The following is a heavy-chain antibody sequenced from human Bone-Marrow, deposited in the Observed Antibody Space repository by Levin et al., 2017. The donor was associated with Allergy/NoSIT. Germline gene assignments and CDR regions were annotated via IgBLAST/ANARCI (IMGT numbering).Heavy chain of an antibody. J-gene: IGHJ4*02. CDR1: GLNFSDAW. V-gene: IGHV3-15*01. Sequence: GGSLRLSCVGSGLNFSDAWMSWVRQAPGKGLEWVGRIKDKSDGEATDYAPPVKGRFTISRDDSKDTVFLQMNNLKVEDTAVYFCSATWITWGQGTLVTVSS. CDR2: IKDKSDGEAT. CDR3: SATWIT. D-gene: IGHD3-10*01.